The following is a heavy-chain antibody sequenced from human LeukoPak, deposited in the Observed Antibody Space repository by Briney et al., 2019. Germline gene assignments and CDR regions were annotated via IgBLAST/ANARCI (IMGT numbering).Heavy chain of an antibody. J-gene: IGHJ4*02. CDR1: GGSISSGGYY. CDR3: ARAPGSWFGELFPYYFDY. V-gene: IGHV4-31*03. D-gene: IGHD3-10*01. CDR2: IYYSGST. Sequence: SETLSLTCTVSGGSISSGGYYWSWIRQHPGKGLEWIGYIYYSGSTYYNPSLKSRVTISVDTSKNQFSLKLSSVTAADTAVYYCARAPGSWFGELFPYYFDYWGQGTLVTVSS.